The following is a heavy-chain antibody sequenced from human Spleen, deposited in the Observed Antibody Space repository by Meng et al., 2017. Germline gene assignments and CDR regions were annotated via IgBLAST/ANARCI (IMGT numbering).Heavy chain of an antibody. V-gene: IGHV3-53*01. CDR2: IYSGGST. D-gene: IGHD3-22*01. CDR1: GFTVSSKY. Sequence: GESLKISCAAFGFTVSSKYMSWVRQAPGKGLEWGSVIYSGGSTYYADSVKGRFTISRDNSKNTLYLQMNSLRAEDTAVYCCARVIRNYDSSGYYYYFDYWGQGTLVTVSS. J-gene: IGHJ4*02. CDR3: ARVIRNYDSSGYYYYFDY.